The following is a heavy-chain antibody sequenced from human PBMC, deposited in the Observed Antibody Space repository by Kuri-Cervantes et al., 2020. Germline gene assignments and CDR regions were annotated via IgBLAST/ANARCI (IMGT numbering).Heavy chain of an antibody. J-gene: IGHJ6*03. CDR1: GFSLSTSRM. CDR3: ARGQQLDLYYYYMDV. CDR2: IYHTGST. V-gene: IGHV4-4*02. Sequence: SGPTLVKPTQTLTLTCTFSGFSLSTSRMCVNWVRQPPGKGLEWIGDIYHTGSTNYNPSLRSRVTISVDKSKNQFSLKLSSVTAADTAVYYCARGQQLDLYYYYMDVWGKGTTVTDSS. D-gene: IGHD6-13*01.